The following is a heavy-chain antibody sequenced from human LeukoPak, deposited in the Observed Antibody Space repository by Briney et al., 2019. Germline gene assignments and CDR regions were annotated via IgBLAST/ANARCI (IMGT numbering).Heavy chain of an antibody. V-gene: IGHV1-69-2*01. Sequence: GASVKLSCKASGYTFNDYYIHWVQQAPGKGLEWMGRVDPEDGETLYVEKLQGRVTITADRSADTAYMELSSLRSEDTAVYYCARVVLLWFGTDYWGQGTLVTVSS. CDR2: VDPEDGET. J-gene: IGHJ4*02. D-gene: IGHD3-10*01. CDR3: ARVVLLWFGTDY. CDR1: GYTFNDYY.